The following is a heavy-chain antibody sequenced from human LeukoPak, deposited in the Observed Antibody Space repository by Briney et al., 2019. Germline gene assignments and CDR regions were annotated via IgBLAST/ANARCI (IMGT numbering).Heavy chain of an antibody. V-gene: IGHV3-9*01. CDR3: AKDMYSGSWAYFDH. CDR1: GFTFDDYA. J-gene: IGHJ4*02. CDR2: ISWNSGSI. Sequence: GRSLRLSCAASGFTFDDYAMHWVRQAPGKGLEWVSSISWNSGSIGYADSVKGRFTISRDNAKNSLYLQMKSPRAEDTALYYCAKDMYSGSWAYFDHWGQGTLVTVSS. D-gene: IGHD6-13*01.